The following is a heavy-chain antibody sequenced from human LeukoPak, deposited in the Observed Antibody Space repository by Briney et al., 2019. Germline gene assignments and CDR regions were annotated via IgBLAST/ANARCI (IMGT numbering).Heavy chain of an antibody. CDR3: SSTPYHYDTRGIGFDY. V-gene: IGHV3-49*04. Sequence: PGRSLRLSCAASGFSFGDYAMSWVRQAPGKGLEWVGFIGTKVYGGTTEYAASVKGRFTISREDSKSTAYLQMNSLKTEDAAVYYCSSTPYHYDTRGIGFDYWGQGTLVTVSS. J-gene: IGHJ4*02. CDR2: IGTKVYGGTT. CDR1: GFSFGDYA. D-gene: IGHD3-22*01.